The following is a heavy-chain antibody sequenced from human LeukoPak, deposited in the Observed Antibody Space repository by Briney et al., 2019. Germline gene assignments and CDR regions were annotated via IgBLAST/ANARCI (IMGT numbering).Heavy chain of an antibody. CDR3: AGTDSSGYYPYYYYYMDV. J-gene: IGHJ6*03. Sequence: SETLSLTCAVYGGSFSGYYWSWIRQPPGKGLEWIGEINHSGSTNYNPSLKSRVTISVDTSKNQFSLKLSSVTAADTAVYYCAGTDSSGYYPYYYYYMDVWGKGTTVTISS. D-gene: IGHD3-22*01. CDR2: INHSGST. V-gene: IGHV4-34*01. CDR1: GGSFSGYY.